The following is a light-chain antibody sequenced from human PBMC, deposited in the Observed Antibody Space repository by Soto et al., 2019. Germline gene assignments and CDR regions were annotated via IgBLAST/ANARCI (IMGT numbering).Light chain of an antibody. J-gene: IGLJ2*01. CDR2: HNS. CDR3: QVWDSSTDQRI. V-gene: IGLV3-21*02. CDR1: YIGTKS. Sequence: SYELTQPPSVSVAPGQTARITCAGNYIGTKSVHWYHQKPGQAPVLVVYHNSDRPSGIPERFSGSNSGNTATLAISRVEAGDEADYYCQVWDSSTDQRIFGGGTQLTVL.